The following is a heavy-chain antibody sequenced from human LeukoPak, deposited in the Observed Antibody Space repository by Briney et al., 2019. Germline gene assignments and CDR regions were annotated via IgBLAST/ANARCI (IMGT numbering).Heavy chain of an antibody. CDR2: INPNSGGA. V-gene: IGHV1-2*06. Sequence: GASVKVSCKASGYTFTGYYMDWVRQAPGQGLGWMGRINPNSGGANYAQRFQGRLTMTRDTSISTTYMELSRLRSADTAVYYCARVASYDNGWYFDYWGQGTLVTVSS. CDR1: GYTFTGYY. J-gene: IGHJ4*02. CDR3: ARVASYDNGWYFDY. D-gene: IGHD6-19*01.